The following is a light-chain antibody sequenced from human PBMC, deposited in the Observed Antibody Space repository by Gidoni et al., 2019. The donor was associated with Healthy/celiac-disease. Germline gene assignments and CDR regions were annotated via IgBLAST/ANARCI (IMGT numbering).Light chain of an antibody. J-gene: IGLJ2*01. CDR1: SSDVGGYNY. V-gene: IGLV2-14*03. Sequence: QSALTQPASVSGSPGQSITISCTGTSSDVGGYNYVSWYQQHPGKAPKLMIYDVSNRPSGVSNRFSASKSGNTASLTISGLQAEDEADYYCSSYTSRNKDVVFGGGTKLTVL. CDR2: DVS. CDR3: SSYTSRNKDVV.